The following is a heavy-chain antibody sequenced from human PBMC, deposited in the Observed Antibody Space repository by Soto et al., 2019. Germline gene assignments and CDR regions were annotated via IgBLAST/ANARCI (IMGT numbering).Heavy chain of an antibody. CDR2: IYYSGST. J-gene: IGHJ5*02. Sequence: QVQLQESGPGLVKPSQTLSLTCTVSGGSISSGDYYWSWVRQPPGKGLEWIGYIYYSGSTYYNPYLKSRVTISVDTSKNRFSLKLSSVTAADTAVYYCARRLIAAAVTAWFDPWGQGTLVTVSS. V-gene: IGHV4-30-4*01. CDR3: ARRLIAAAVTAWFDP. CDR1: GGSISSGDYY. D-gene: IGHD6-13*01.